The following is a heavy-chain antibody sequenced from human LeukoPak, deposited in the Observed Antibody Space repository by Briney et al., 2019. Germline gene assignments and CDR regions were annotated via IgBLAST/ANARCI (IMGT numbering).Heavy chain of an antibody. CDR3: AAGRYDFWSGYHSGMDV. J-gene: IGHJ6*02. CDR2: IFPGRGST. CDR1: GFTFTIAA. D-gene: IGHD3-3*01. V-gene: IGHV1-58*02. Sequence: SSVKLSCKASGFTFTIAAMRWGRQARGQRLEWVGWIFPGRGSTNYAQKFQERVTITKDMSTSTAYMELSSLRSEDTAVYYCAAGRYDFWSGYHSGMDVWGQGTTVTVSS.